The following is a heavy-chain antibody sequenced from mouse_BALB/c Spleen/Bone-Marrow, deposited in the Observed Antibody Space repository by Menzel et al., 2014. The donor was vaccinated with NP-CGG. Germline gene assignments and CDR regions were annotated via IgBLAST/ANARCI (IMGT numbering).Heavy chain of an antibody. CDR3: VRGGYYVPSYFDS. CDR2: IGGGTSTI. CDR1: GFTFRSFG. J-gene: IGHJ2*01. V-gene: IGHV5-17*02. Sequence: EVKLMESGGGLVQPGGSRKLSCAASGFTFRSFGMHWARQAPEKGLEWVAYIGGGTSTIYYADTVKGRFTISRDNPNNTLFLQMTSLRSEDTAMYYCVRGGYYVPSYFDSWGQGTTLTVSS. D-gene: IGHD2-3*01.